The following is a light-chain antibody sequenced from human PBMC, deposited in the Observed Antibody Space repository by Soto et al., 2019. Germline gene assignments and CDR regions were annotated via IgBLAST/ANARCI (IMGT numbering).Light chain of an antibody. J-gene: IGLJ1*01. CDR3: SPYTDSSTYV. CDR2: EVI. V-gene: IGLV2-14*01. Sequence: QSVLTQPASVSGSPGQWITISCTGTSSDFGAYNSVSWYQHHPGKAPKLIIYEVINRPSGVFNRFSAYKSGNTASLIISGLQAEDEADYYCSPYTDSSTYVFGTGTKLTVL. CDR1: SSDFGAYNS.